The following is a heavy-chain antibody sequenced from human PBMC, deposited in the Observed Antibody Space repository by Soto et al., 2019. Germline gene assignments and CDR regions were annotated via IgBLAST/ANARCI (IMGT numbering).Heavy chain of an antibody. V-gene: IGHV3-49*04. J-gene: IGHJ6*01. CDR2: TRTKAYGGTT. Sequence: GGSLLLSCTTSGFTFGDYAMSWVRQAPGKGLDLVGFTRTKAYGGTTEYAASVKGRFTISRDDSKSIAYLQMNSLKTEDTAVYYCTRDGDIVVVPAANGGYYYYYYGMDVWGQGTTVTVSS. D-gene: IGHD2-2*01. CDR1: GFTFGDYA. CDR3: TRDGDIVVVPAANGGYYYYYYGMDV.